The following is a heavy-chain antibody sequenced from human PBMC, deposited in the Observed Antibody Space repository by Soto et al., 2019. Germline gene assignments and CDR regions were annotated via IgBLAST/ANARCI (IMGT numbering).Heavy chain of an antibody. CDR2: ISSSGSTI. J-gene: IGHJ4*02. D-gene: IGHD3-3*01. Sequence: GSLRLSCAASGFTFSSYEMNWVRQAPGKGLEWVSYISSSGSTIYYADSVKGRFTISRDNAKNSLYLQMNSLRAEDTAVYYCARVEGDYVHYWGQGTLVTVSS. CDR1: GFTFSSYE. CDR3: ARVEGDYVHY. V-gene: IGHV3-48*03.